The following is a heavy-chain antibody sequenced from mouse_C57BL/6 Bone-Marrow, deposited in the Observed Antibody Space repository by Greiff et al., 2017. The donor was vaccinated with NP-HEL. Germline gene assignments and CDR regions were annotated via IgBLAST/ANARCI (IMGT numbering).Heavy chain of an antibody. CDR1: GYTFTSYW. CDR2: IDPSDSYT. D-gene: IGHD2-5*01. J-gene: IGHJ3*01. V-gene: IGHV1-69*01. Sequence: QVQLQQPGAELVMPGASVKLSCKASGYTFTSYWMHWVKQRPGQGLEWIGEIDPSDSYTNYNQKFKGKSTLTVDKSSSTAYMQLSSLTSEDSAVYYCARPLYYSNYGGFAYWGQGTLVTVSA. CDR3: ARPLYYSNYGGFAY.